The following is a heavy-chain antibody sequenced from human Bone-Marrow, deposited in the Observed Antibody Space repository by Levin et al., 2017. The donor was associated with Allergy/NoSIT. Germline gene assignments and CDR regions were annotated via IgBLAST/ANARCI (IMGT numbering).Heavy chain of an antibody. J-gene: IGHJ3*02. CDR2: IGGSDGST. CDR3: AKFGGYNYFAAFDM. Sequence: GASVKVSCAASGFTFSDYGMNWVRQAPGKGLEWLSVIGGSDGSTDYADSVKGRFTISRDNAKNTLFLQMHNLRVEDSGVYYCAKFGGYNYFAAFDMWGQGTMVTVSS. D-gene: IGHD5-24*01. V-gene: IGHV3-23*01. CDR1: GFTFSDYG.